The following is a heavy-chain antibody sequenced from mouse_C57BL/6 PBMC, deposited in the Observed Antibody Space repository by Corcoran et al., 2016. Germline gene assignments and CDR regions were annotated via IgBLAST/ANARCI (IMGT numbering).Heavy chain of an antibody. J-gene: IGHJ3*01. V-gene: IGHV1-76*01. CDR1: GYTFTDYY. CDR2: IYPGSGNT. Sequence: QVQLKQSGAELVRPGASVKLSCKASGYTFTDYYINWVKQRPGQGLGWIARIYPGSGNTYYNEKFKGKATLTAEKSSSTAYMQLSSLTSEDSAVYFCALIYYGNEAWFAYWGQGTLVTVSA. CDR3: ALIYYGNEAWFAY. D-gene: IGHD2-1*01.